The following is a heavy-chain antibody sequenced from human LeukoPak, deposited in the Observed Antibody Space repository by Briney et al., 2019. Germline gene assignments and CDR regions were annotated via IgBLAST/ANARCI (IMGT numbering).Heavy chain of an antibody. V-gene: IGHV3-7*05. J-gene: IGHJ4*02. CDR2: IKQDGSEK. CDR3: ARDGYTYDY. Sequence: GGSLRLSCAASGFXXSXYWMSWVRXAPGKXLEWVANIKQDGSEKYYVDSVKGRFTLSRDNAKNSLFLQMNSLRAEDTAVYYCARDGYTYDYWGQGTLVTVSS. CDR1: GFXXSXYW. D-gene: IGHD5-18*01.